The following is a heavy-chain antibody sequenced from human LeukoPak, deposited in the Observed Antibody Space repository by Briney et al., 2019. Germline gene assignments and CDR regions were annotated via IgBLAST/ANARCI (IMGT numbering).Heavy chain of an antibody. J-gene: IGHJ4*02. CDR1: GFTFSSYS. CDR2: ISSSSSYI. D-gene: IGHD1-26*01. V-gene: IGHV3-21*01. CDR3: ARDQGRYRRTPDY. Sequence: GGSLRLSCAASGFTFSSYSMNWVRQAPGKGLEWVSSISSSSSYIYYADSVKGRFTISRDNAKNSLYLQMNSLRAEDTAVYYCARDQGRYRRTPDYWGQGTLVTVSS.